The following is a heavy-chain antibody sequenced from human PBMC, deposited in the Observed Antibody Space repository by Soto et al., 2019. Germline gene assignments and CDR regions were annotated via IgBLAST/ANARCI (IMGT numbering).Heavy chain of an antibody. CDR3: AKGQLLFRYYFDY. CDR1: GFTFSSYG. Sequence: PGGSLRLSCAASGFTFSSYGMHWVRQAPGKGLEWVAVISYDGSNKYYADSVKGRFTISRDNSKNTLYLQMNSLRAEDTAVYYCAKGQLLFRYYFDYWGQGTLVTVSS. D-gene: IGHD2-2*01. J-gene: IGHJ4*02. V-gene: IGHV3-30*18. CDR2: ISYDGSNK.